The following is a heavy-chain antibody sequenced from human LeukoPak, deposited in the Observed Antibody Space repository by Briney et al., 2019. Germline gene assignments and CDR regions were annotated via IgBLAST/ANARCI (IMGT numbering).Heavy chain of an antibody. V-gene: IGHV1-2*06. D-gene: IGHD4-17*01. CDR2: INPNSGGT. Sequence: GASVKVSCKASGYTFTGYHMHWVRQAPGQGLEWMGRINPNSGGTNYAQKFQGRVTMTRDTSISTAYMELSRLRSDDTAVYYCATFYGEPYYYYYYMDVWGKGTTVTVSS. J-gene: IGHJ6*03. CDR1: GYTFTGYH. CDR3: ATFYGEPYYYYYYMDV.